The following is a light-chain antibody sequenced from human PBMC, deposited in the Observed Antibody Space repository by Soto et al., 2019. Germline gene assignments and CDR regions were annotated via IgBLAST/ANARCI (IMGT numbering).Light chain of an antibody. J-gene: IGLJ2*01. V-gene: IGLV2-14*01. CDR2: EVS. CDR3: SSYTSDNTLV. Sequence: QSVLTQPASVSGSPGQSITSSCTGTSSDVGGYNYVSWYQHHPGKAPKLIIYEVSNRPSGVSNRFSGSKSGNTASLTISGLQAEDETDYYCSSYTSDNTLVFGGGTKLTVL. CDR1: SSDVGGYNY.